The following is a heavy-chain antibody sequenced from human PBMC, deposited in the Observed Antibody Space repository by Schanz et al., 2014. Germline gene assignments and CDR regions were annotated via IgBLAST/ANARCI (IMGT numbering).Heavy chain of an antibody. CDR3: AKVAPAATYLDA. J-gene: IGHJ4*02. CDR1: GFTFSDYY. D-gene: IGHD2-2*01. V-gene: IGHV3-11*01. CDR2: ISDSGDST. Sequence: VQLLESGGGLVQPGESLRLSCAASGFTFSDYYMTWIRQAPGKGLEWVSDISDSGDSTHYADSVKGRFTISRDNAKISLFLQMNSLSAEDTAVYYCAKVAPAATYLDAWGLGTLVTVSS.